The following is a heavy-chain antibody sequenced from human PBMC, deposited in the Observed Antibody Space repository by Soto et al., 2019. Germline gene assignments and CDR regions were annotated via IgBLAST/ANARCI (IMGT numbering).Heavy chain of an antibody. CDR3: ARQVPAAVSENWFDP. CDR1: GGSISSSSYY. CDR2: IYYSGST. Sequence: QLQLQESGPGLVKPSETLSLTCTVSGGSISSSSYYWGWIRQPPGKGLEWIGSIYYSGSTYYNPSLKSRVPISVDTSKNQFSRKLSSVTAADTAVYYCARQVPAAVSENWFDPWGQGTLVTVSS. D-gene: IGHD2-2*01. V-gene: IGHV4-39*01. J-gene: IGHJ5*02.